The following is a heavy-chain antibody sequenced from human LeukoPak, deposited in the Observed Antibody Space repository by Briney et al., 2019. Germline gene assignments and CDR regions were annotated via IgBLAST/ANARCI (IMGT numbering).Heavy chain of an antibody. CDR2: MNPNSGNT. Sequence: ASVKVSCKASGYTFTSYDINWVRQATGQGLEWMGWMNPNSGNTGYAQKFQGRVTMTRNTSISTAYMELSSLRSEDTAVYYCARGRIRSGGSHNWFDPWGQGTLVTVSS. CDR1: GYTFTSYD. CDR3: ARGRIRSGGSHNWFDP. J-gene: IGHJ5*02. D-gene: IGHD2-15*01. V-gene: IGHV1-8*01.